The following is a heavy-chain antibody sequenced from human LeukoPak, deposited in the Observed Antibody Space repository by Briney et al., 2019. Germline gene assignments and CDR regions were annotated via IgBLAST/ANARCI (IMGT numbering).Heavy chain of an antibody. Sequence: GASVKVSCNASGGTFSSYAISWVRQAPGQGLEWMGWINTNTGNPTYAQGFTGRFVFSLDTSVNTAYLQSSSLKADDTAVYYCARDIGPLRSGSYSAFDIWGQGTMVTVSS. J-gene: IGHJ3*02. D-gene: IGHD3-10*01. V-gene: IGHV7-4-1*02. CDR2: INTNTGNP. CDR1: GGTFSSYA. CDR3: ARDIGPLRSGSYSAFDI.